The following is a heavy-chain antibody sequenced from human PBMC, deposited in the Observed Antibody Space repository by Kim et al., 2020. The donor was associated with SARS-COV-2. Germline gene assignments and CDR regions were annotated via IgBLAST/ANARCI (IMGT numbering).Heavy chain of an antibody. D-gene: IGHD3-10*01. CDR1: GLSISASY. CDR3: LSNRGRDFDM. CDR2: ISQDGREK. V-gene: IGHV3-7*01. J-gene: IGHJ3*02. Sequence: GGSLRLSCASSGLSISASYMSWVRQAPGKGLEWVAQISQDGREKEYVDSVKGRFTTSRDNAKNSEYLQMNALSAEDTAVYYCLSNRGRDFDMWGQGTRV.